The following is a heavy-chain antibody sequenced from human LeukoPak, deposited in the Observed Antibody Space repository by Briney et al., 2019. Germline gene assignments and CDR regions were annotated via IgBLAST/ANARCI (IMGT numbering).Heavy chain of an antibody. CDR2: IYPGDSDT. D-gene: IGHD3-3*01. CDR1: GYSFTSYW. CDR3: ARHKATIFGVVIEGDY. J-gene: IGHJ4*02. V-gene: IGHV5-51*01. Sequence: GESLKISCKGSGYSFTSYWIGWVRQMPGKGLEWMGIIYPGDSDTRYSPSFQGQVTISADKSISTAYLQWSSLKVSDTAMYYCARHKATIFGVVIEGDYWGQGTLVTVSS.